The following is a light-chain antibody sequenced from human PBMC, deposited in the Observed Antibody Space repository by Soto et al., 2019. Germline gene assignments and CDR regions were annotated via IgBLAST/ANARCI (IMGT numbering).Light chain of an antibody. CDR2: EVS. J-gene: IGLJ1*01. CDR1: SSDVGGYKY. V-gene: IGLV2-14*01. Sequence: SVLTQPASVSGSPGQSITISCTGTSSDVGGYKYVSWYQQHPGKAPKLMIYEVSNRPSGVSNRFSGSKSGSMASLTISGLQAEDDADYYCSSYTSSSPCVSGTATKVTVL. CDR3: SSYTSSSPCV.